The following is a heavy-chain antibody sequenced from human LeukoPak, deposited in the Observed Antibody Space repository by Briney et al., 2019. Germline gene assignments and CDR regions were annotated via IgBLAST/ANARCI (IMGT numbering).Heavy chain of an antibody. CDR3: VRGNDYGGPHY. J-gene: IGHJ4*02. CDR2: IYGDSGSST. CDR1: GFAVSSHF. Sequence: GGSLRLSCAASGFAVSSHFMSWVRQAPGKRLEWVSVIYGDSGSSTYYADSVKGRFTISRDNGKNTLFLQMNSLRAEDAAVYYCVRGNDYGGPHYWGQGTLVTVSS. D-gene: IGHD4-23*01. V-gene: IGHV3-53*01.